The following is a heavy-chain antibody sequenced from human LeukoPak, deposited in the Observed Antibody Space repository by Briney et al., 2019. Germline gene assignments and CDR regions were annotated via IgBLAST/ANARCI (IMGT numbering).Heavy chain of an antibody. CDR2: ICHSGYT. Sequence: SETLSLTCTVSGGSISSYYWSWIRQSPGKGLEWIGEICHSGYTSYNPSLKRRVTISADTSENQLSLRPTSVTAADTAMYYCARIRCGHTDNRCYNYWGQGILVTVSS. CDR1: GGSISSYY. J-gene: IGHJ4*02. V-gene: IGHV4-59*12. CDR3: ARIRCGHTDNRCYNY. D-gene: IGHD2-2*02.